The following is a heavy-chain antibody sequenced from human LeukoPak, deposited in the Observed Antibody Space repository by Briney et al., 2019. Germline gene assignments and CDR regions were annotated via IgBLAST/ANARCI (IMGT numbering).Heavy chain of an antibody. CDR3: ARDANGDFDY. J-gene: IGHJ4*02. V-gene: IGHV3-7*01. D-gene: IGHD4-17*01. CDR2: IKQDGSEK. CDR1: GFTFSSYW. Sequence: GGSLRLSCAASGFTFSSYWVSWVRQAPGKGLEWVANIKQDGSEKYYVDSVKGRFTISRDNAKNSLYLQMNSLRAEDTAVYYCARDANGDFDYWGQGTLVTVSS.